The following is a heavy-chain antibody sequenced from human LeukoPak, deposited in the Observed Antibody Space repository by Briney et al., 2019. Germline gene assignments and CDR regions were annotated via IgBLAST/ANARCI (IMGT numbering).Heavy chain of an antibody. J-gene: IGHJ6*02. CDR2: TNPNTGVT. CDR1: GYTFTGYY. Sequence: GASVKVSCKASGYTFTGYYMHWVRQAPGQGLEWMGWTNPNTGVTNYAQKFQGRVTLTRDTSIITAYMELTRLRSDDTAVYYCARDRTTVTTGYYGMDVWGQGTTVTVSS. V-gene: IGHV1-2*02. D-gene: IGHD4-17*01. CDR3: ARDRTTVTTGYYGMDV.